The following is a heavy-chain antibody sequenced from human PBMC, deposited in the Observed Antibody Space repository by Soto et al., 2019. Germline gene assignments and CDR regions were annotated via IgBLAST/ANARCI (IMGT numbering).Heavy chain of an antibody. CDR2: INAGNGNT. V-gene: IGHV1-3*01. CDR1: GYTFTSYA. Sequence: ASVKVSCKASGYTFTSYAMHWVRQAPGQRLEWMGWINAGNGNTKYSQKFQGRVTITRDTSASTAYMELSSLRSEDTAVYYCAREPNSPSGSYYRRFDYWGQGTLVTVSS. J-gene: IGHJ4*02. D-gene: IGHD3-10*01. CDR3: AREPNSPSGSYYRRFDY.